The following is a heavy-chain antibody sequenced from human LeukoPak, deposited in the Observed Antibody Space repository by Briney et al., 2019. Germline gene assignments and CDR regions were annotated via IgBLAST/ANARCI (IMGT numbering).Heavy chain of an antibody. CDR1: GGSISSGTW. CDR2: IYHSGST. Sequence: SETLSVTCVVSGGSISSGTWWSWVRQPPGKGLECIGEIYHSGSTKYNPSLQSRVTISVDKSKNQFSLKLTSVTAADTAVYYCAKEGIVSAGSEAFDIWGQGTMVTVSS. J-gene: IGHJ3*02. CDR3: AKEGIVSAGSEAFDI. D-gene: IGHD6-13*01. V-gene: IGHV4-4*02.